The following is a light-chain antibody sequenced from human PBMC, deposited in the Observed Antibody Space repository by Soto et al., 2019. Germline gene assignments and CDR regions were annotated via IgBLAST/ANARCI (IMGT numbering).Light chain of an antibody. CDR1: QNIRGNE. Sequence: EVVLTQSPGALSLSPGEGVTLPCRASQNIRGNELAWYRQKRGQAPRLLMYGGSTRADGIPDRFSGRGTGTNFTLTISRLEPEDSAVYYCQDYGTSHPWTFGQGTKLEIK. CDR2: GGS. CDR3: QDYGTSHPWT. V-gene: IGKV3-20*01. J-gene: IGKJ1*01.